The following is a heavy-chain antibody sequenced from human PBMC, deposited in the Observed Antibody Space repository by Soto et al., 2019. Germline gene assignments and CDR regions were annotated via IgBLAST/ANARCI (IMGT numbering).Heavy chain of an antibody. Sequence: PSETLSLTCPVSGGTISSYYWSWIRQPPGKGLEWIGYIYYSGSTNYNPSLKSRVTISVDTSKNQFSLKLSSVTAADTAVYYCASSEAQGLRYFDWGQGTLVTVSS. CDR2: IYYSGST. V-gene: IGHV4-59*01. J-gene: IGHJ4*02. D-gene: IGHD3-9*01. CDR3: ASSEAQGLRYFD. CDR1: GGTISSYY.